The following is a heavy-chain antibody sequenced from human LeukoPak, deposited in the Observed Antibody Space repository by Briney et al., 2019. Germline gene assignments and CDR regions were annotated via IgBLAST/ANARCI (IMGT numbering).Heavy chain of an antibody. CDR3: TRPLWGDSSGYYYNY. CDR2: IKQDGSLK. V-gene: IGHV3-7*03. J-gene: IGHJ4*02. CDR1: GFTFSTYW. Sequence: GGSLRLSCEASGFTFSTYWMGWVRQAPGKGLEGVANIKQDGSLKYYVDSVKGRFTISRDNAKNSLYLQMNSLKTEDTAVYYCTRPLWGDSSGYYYNYWGQGTLVTVSS. D-gene: IGHD3-22*01.